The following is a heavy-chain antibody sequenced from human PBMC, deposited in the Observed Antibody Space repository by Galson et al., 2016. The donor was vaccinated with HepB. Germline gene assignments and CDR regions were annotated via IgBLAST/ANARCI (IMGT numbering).Heavy chain of an antibody. CDR2: ISTSVNTI. CDR3: AGEVVRSAFDL. CDR1: GFTFSRSG. J-gene: IGHJ3*01. Sequence: SLRLSCAGSGFTFSRSGVNWVRQAPGQGLQWVSYISTSVNTIYYADSVKGRFTITRDNAQNSVYLQMNSLRDDDTAGYYCAGEVVRSAFDLWGQGTMVTVSS. V-gene: IGHV3-48*02.